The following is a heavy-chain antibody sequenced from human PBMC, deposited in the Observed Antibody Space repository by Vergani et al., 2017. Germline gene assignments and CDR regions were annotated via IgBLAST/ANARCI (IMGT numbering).Heavy chain of an antibody. CDR1: GGTFSSYA. V-gene: IGHV1-69*01. CDR2: IIPIFGTA. J-gene: IGHJ5*02. D-gene: IGHD2-2*01. CDR3: AGGDXVVVPAAGYNWFDP. Sequence: QVQLVQSGAEVKKPGSSVKVSCKASGGTFSSYAISGVRQAPGQGLEWMGGIIPIFGTANYAQKFQGRVTITADESTSTAYMELSSLRSEDTAVYYCAGGDXVVVPAAGYNWFDPWGQGTLVTVSS.